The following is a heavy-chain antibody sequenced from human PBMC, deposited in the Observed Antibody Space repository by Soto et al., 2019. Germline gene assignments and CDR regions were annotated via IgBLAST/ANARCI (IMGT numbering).Heavy chain of an antibody. CDR1: GGTFKSYV. Sequence: QVQLEQSGAEVEKPGSSVKVSCKPSGGTFKSYVLNWVRQAPGQGLEWMGGIIPFLGSADYAQKFQDRVTITADESTSTDYLELSSLRSEYSAVYYCAGTQFDTSGYYPSGLELWGQGTLVTVAS. D-gene: IGHD3-22*01. CDR2: IIPFLGSA. J-gene: IGHJ4*02. V-gene: IGHV1-69*01. CDR3: AGTQFDTSGYYPSGLEL.